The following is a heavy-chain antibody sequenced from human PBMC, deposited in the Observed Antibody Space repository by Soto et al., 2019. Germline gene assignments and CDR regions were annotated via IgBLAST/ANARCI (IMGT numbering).Heavy chain of an antibody. CDR1: GGSISSSNW. Sequence: SETLSLTCAVSGGSISSSNWWSWIRQPPGKGLEWIGSMLYSGLTYYNPSLKSRVTLSVDTSKNQFSVRLNSVTGSDTAVYYCAPLSVSLSGPYGIHVWGQGTTVTVSS. D-gene: IGHD2-15*01. V-gene: IGHV4-39*01. J-gene: IGHJ6*02. CDR3: APLSVSLSGPYGIHV. CDR2: MLYSGLT.